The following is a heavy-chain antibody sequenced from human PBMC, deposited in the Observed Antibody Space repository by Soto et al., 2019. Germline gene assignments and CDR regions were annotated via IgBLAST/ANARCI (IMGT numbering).Heavy chain of an antibody. CDR3: ARIYCTSTLCSGFNWLDP. CDR2: IWYDGSNK. Sequence: PGGSLRLSCAASGFTFSSYGMHWVRQAPGKGLEWVAVIWYDGSNKYYADSVKGRFTISRDNSKNTLYLQMNSLRAEDTAVYYCARIYCTSTLCSGFNWLDPWGQGTLVTVSS. V-gene: IGHV3-33*01. J-gene: IGHJ5*02. CDR1: GFTFSSYG. D-gene: IGHD2-8*01.